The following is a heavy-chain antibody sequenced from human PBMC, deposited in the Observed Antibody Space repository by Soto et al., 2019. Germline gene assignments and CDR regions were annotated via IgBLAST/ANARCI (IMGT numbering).Heavy chain of an antibody. J-gene: IGHJ4*02. CDR1: GYTFTRFA. CDR2: IIPGNDNT. V-gene: IGHV1-3*01. Sequence: QVQLVQSGAEVKKPGASVKVSCKASGYTFTRFAVHWVRQAPGQRLEWMGWIIPGNDNTKYSQKFQDRITITSDTSASTVYMELSSLKSEDTAVYYCAREGDHRVYDYGLDYWGQGTLVTVSS. D-gene: IGHD5-12*01. CDR3: AREGDHRVYDYGLDY.